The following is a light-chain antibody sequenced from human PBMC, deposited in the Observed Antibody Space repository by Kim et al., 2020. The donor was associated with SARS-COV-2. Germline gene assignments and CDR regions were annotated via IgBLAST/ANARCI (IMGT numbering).Light chain of an antibody. CDR1: QTISSY. CDR2: AAS. V-gene: IGKV1-39*01. Sequence: GDRVTITCRASQTISSYLSWYQRKPGKAPKLLIYAASNLQSGVPSRFSVSGSGTDFTLTINSLQPEDFATYFCQQTYSTPRTFGQGTKV. J-gene: IGKJ1*01. CDR3: QQTYSTPRT.